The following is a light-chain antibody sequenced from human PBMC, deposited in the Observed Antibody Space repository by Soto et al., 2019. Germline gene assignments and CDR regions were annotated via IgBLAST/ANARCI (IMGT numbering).Light chain of an antibody. J-gene: IGKJ1*01. V-gene: IGKV3-15*01. CDR3: QQYNNWPRT. CDR2: GAS. CDR1: QSVSSN. Sequence: EIVMTQSPATLSVSPGERATLSCRASQSVSSNLAWHQQKSGQAPRLPIYGASTRATGIPARFSGSGSGTEFTLTISSLQSEDIAVYYCQQYNNWPRTFGQGTKVEVK.